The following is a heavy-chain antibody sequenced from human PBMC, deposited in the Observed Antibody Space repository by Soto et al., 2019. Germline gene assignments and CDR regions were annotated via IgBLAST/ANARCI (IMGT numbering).Heavy chain of an antibody. CDR1: GFTFSSYW. D-gene: IGHD3-22*01. CDR2: INSDGSST. CDR3: ASFVTMIVDNWFAP. Sequence: GGSLRLSCAASGFTFSSYWMHWVRQAPGKGLVWVSRINSDGSSTSYADSVKGRFTISRDNAKNTLYLQMNSLRAEDTAVYYCASFVTMIVDNWFAPWGKGTLVTVSS. J-gene: IGHJ5*02. V-gene: IGHV3-74*01.